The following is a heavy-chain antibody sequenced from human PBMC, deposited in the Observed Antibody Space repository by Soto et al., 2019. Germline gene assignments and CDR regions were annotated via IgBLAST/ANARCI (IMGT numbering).Heavy chain of an antibody. D-gene: IGHD4-4*01. CDR3: VRGGSNYAS. J-gene: IGHJ5*02. Sequence: EVQLVESGGGLVQPGGSLRLSCTASGFTFSDSWMTWVRQAPGKGLEWVARIKPDESEKKYADSVKGRFSNSRDNAKNSMYLQMGSLRGEDTAVYYCVRGGSNYASWGQGTLVTVSS. CDR1: GFTFSDSW. V-gene: IGHV3-7*01. CDR2: IKPDESEK.